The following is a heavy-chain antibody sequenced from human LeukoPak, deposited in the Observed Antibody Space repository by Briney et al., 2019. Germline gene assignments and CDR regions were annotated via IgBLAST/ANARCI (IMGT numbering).Heavy chain of an antibody. CDR2: INTDGSGT. J-gene: IGHJ4*02. CDR3: AKDSGYGGNPSFDY. V-gene: IGHV3-74*01. Sequence: GGSLRLSCAASGFTFSSSWMHWVRQAPGKGLVWVSRINTDGSGTTYADSVKGRFTISRDNAKNTLYLQMDSLRAEDTALYYCAKDSGYGGNPSFDYWGQGTLVTVSS. CDR1: GFTFSSSW. D-gene: IGHD4-17*01.